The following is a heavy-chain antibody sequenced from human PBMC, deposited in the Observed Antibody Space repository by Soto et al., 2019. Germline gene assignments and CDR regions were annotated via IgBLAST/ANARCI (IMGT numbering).Heavy chain of an antibody. Sequence: EVQLVESGGGLVQPGGSLRLSCAASGFTFSDYEMNWVRQAPGKGLEWVSFISSSGATINYADSVKGRFTVSRDNAKNSLFLQMNSLRGEDTALYYCAKAGSSSWYWFDSWGQGTLVTVSS. CDR1: GFTFSDYE. CDR3: AKAGSSSWYWFDS. J-gene: IGHJ5*01. V-gene: IGHV3-48*03. CDR2: ISSSGATI. D-gene: IGHD6-13*01.